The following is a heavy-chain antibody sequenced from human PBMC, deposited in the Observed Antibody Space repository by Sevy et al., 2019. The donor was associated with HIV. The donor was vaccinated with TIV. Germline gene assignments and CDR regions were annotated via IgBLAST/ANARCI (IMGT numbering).Heavy chain of an antibody. V-gene: IGHV3-53*01. CDR1: GFTVSSNY. Sequence: GGSLRLSCAASGFTVSSNYMSWVRQAPGKGLEWVSVIYSGGSTYYADSVKGRLTISRDNSKNTLYLQMNSLRAEDTAVYYCARGMDGNDAFDIWGQGTMVTVSS. CDR2: IYSGGST. CDR3: ARGMDGNDAFDI. D-gene: IGHD1-26*01. J-gene: IGHJ3*02.